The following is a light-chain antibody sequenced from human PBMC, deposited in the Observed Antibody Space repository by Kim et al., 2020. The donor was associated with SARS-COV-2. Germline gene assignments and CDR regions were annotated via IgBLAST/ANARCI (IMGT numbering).Light chain of an antibody. CDR3: QSYDSSNHWV. V-gene: IGLV6-57*03. CDR1: SGGGARNY. CDR2: EDN. J-gene: IGLJ3*02. Sequence: TVPDSCARSSGGGARNYVQWYQQRPGSAPTTVIYEDNQRPSGVPDRVSGSIDSSSNSASLTISGLKTEDEADYYCQSYDSSNHWVFGGGTQLTVL.